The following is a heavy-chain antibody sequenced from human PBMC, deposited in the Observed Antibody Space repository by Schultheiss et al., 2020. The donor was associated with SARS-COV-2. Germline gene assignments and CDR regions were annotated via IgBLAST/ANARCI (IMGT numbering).Heavy chain of an antibody. D-gene: IGHD3-10*01. CDR3: ASGGSGSYSHDY. CDR1: GYTFTSYG. CDR2: ISAYNGNT. V-gene: IGHV1-18*01. J-gene: IGHJ4*02. Sequence: ASVKVSCKASGYTFTSYGISWVRQAPGQGLEWMGWISAYNGNTNYAQKFQGRVTMTRNTSISTAYMELSSLRSEDTAVYYCASGGSGSYSHDYWGQGTLVTVSS.